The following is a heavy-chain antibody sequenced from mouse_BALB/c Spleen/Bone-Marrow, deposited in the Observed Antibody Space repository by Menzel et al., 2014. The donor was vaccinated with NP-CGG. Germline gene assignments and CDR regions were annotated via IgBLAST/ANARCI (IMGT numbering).Heavy chain of an antibody. J-gene: IGHJ4*01. V-gene: IGHV5-17*02. CDR1: GFTFSSFG. CDR3: ARYGNYFYAMDY. Sequence: EVQGVESGGGLVQPGGSRKLSCAASGFTFSSFGIHWVRQAPEKGLEWVAYISSGSSTIYYADTVKGRFTISRDNPKNTLFLQMTSLRSEDTAMYYCARYGNYFYAMDYWGQGTSVTVSS. CDR2: ISSGSSTI. D-gene: IGHD2-1*01.